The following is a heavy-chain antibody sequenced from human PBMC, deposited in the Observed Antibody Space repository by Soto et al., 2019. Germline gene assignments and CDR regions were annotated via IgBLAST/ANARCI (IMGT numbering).Heavy chain of an antibody. CDR2: MNPNSGDT. CDR1: GYTFISYD. V-gene: IGHV1-8*01. D-gene: IGHD6-6*01. J-gene: IGHJ5*02. Sequence: QVQLVQSGAEVKKPGASVKVSCKASGYTFISYDINWVRQAAGQGSGWMGWMNPNSGDTGYAQKFEDRVTMTRNTSTSTAYMELISLRSEDTAVYYCAREEYSSSSGSRGNWFDPWGQGTLVTVSS. CDR3: AREEYSSSSGSRGNWFDP.